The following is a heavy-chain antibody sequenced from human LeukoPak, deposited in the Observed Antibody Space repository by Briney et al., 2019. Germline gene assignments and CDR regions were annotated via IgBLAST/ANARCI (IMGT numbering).Heavy chain of an antibody. V-gene: IGHV1-46*04. Sequence: ASVKVFCKASGYTFTIYYMHWVRQAPGQGLEWMGIINPSGGSTSYAQRLQGRVTMTRDTSTSTVYMELSSLRSEDTAVYYCARDGHSSGWYGRSDFDYWGQGTLVTVSS. CDR3: ARDGHSSGWYGRSDFDY. CDR1: GYTFTIYY. D-gene: IGHD6-19*01. J-gene: IGHJ4*02. CDR2: INPSGGST.